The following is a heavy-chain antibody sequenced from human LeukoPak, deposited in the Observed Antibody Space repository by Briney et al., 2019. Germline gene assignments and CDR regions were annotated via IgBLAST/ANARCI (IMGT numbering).Heavy chain of an antibody. Sequence: GASVKVSCKASGYTFTGYYMHWVRQAPGQGLEWMGWINPNSRGTNYAQKFQGRVTMTRDTSISTAYMELSRLRSDDTAVYYSARHPQHFGSGSYYTPFDYWGQGTLVTVSS. J-gene: IGHJ4*02. CDR2: INPNSRGT. V-gene: IGHV1-2*02. CDR3: ARHPQHFGSGSYYTPFDY. CDR1: GYTFTGYY. D-gene: IGHD3-10*01.